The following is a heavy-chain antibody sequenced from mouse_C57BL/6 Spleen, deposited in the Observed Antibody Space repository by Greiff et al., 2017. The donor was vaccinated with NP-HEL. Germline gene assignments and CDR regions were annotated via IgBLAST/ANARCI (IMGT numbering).Heavy chain of an antibody. Sequence: VQLQQPGAELVRPGASVKLSCKASGYTFTDYYINWVKQRPGQGLEWIARIYPGSGNTYYNEKFKGKATLTAEKSSSTAYMQLSSLASEDSAVYFCASFAYYSNYAFAYWGQRTLVTVSA. J-gene: IGHJ3*01. V-gene: IGHV1-76*01. D-gene: IGHD2-5*01. CDR1: GYTFTDYY. CDR2: IYPGSGNT. CDR3: ASFAYYSNYAFAY.